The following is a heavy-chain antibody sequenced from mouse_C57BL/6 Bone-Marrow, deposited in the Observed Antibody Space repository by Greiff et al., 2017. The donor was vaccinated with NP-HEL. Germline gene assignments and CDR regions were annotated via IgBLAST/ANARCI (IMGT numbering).Heavy chain of an antibody. CDR3: ARIDYWFAY. V-gene: IGHV2-2*01. Sequence: QVQLQQSGPGLVQPSQSLSITCTVSGFSLTSYGVHWVRQSPGKGLEWLGVIWSGGSTDYNAAFISRLSIRKDNSKSQVFFKMNSLQADDTAIYYCARIDYWFAYWGQGTLVTVSA. CDR1: GFSLTSYG. D-gene: IGHD2-4*01. CDR2: IWSGGST. J-gene: IGHJ3*01.